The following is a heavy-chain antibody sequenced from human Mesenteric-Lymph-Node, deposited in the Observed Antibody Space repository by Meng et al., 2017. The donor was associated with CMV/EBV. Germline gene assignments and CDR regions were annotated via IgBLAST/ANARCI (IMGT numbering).Heavy chain of an antibody. D-gene: IGHD2-2*01. J-gene: IGHJ6*02. Sequence: SETLSLTCAVYGGSFSGYYWSWIRQPPGKGLEWIGEINHSGSTNYNPSLKSRVTISVDTSKNQFSLKLSSVTAADTAVYYCASLVPARSYYYYYGMDVWGQGTTVTVSS. V-gene: IGHV4-34*01. CDR1: GGSFSGYY. CDR2: INHSGST. CDR3: ASLVPARSYYYYYGMDV.